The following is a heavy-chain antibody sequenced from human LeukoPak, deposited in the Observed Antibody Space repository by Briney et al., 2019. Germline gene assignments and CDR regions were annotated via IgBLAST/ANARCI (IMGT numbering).Heavy chain of an antibody. J-gene: IGHJ6*03. Sequence: PSETLSLTCTVSGGSISSYYWSWIRQPPGKGLEWIGYIYTSGSTNYNLSLKSRVTISVDTSKNQFSLKLSSVTAADTAVYYCARLNSSGYYPLYYYYMDVWGKGTTVTVSS. CDR1: GGSISSYY. CDR2: IYTSGST. CDR3: ARLNSSGYYPLYYYYMDV. D-gene: IGHD3-22*01. V-gene: IGHV4-4*09.